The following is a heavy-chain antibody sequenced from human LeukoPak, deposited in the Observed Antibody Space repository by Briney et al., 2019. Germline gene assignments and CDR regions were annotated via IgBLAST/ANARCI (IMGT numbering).Heavy chain of an antibody. CDR1: GGSISSSNW. D-gene: IGHD3-16*01. CDR3: ARKYYDYVWGSLWPYYFDY. CDR2: ISHSGTT. Sequence: PSETLSLTCAVSGGSISSSNWWTWVRQPPGKGLEWIGEISHSGTTNYNPSLKSRVSVSVDRSKNHFYLNLSSVNAADTAVYYCARKYYDYVWGSLWPYYFDYWGQGTLVTVSS. J-gene: IGHJ4*02. V-gene: IGHV4-4*02.